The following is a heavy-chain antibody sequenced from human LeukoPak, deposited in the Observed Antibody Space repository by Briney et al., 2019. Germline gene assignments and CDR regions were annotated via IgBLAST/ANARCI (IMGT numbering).Heavy chain of an antibody. V-gene: IGHV3-48*03. CDR2: ISSSGSTI. J-gene: IGHJ6*02. CDR3: ARARYYYYGMDV. CDR1: GFTFSSYE. Sequence: GGSLRLSCAASGFTFSSYEMNWVRQAPGKGREWVSYISSSGSTIYYADSVKGRFTISRDNAKNSLYLQMNSLRAEDTAVYYCARARYYYYGMDVWGQGTTVTVSS.